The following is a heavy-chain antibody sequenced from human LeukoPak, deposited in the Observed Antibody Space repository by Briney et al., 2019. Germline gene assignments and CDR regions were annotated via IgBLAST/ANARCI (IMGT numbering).Heavy chain of an antibody. CDR2: IGSDNSHT. J-gene: IGHJ4*02. CDR3: ARATVTTLSFDY. Sequence: PGESLRLSCAASGFSFTGTTMNWVRQAPGKGLEWVLSIGSDNSHTHNADSVKGRFTISRDNAKNSLYLQMNSLRAEDTALYYCARATVTTLSFDYWGQGTLVTVSS. CDR1: GFSFTGTT. V-gene: IGHV3-21*04. D-gene: IGHD4-17*01.